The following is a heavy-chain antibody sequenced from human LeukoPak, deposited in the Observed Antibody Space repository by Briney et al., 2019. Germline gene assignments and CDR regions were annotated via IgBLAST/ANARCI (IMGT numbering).Heavy chain of an antibody. D-gene: IGHD2-2*01. Sequence: SETLSLTCTVSGGSISSSSYYWGWIRQPPGKGLEWIGSIYYSGSTYYNPSLKSRVTISVDTSKNQFSLKLSSVTAADTAVYYCARMEYCSSTSCYLRRGDAFDIWGQGTMVTVSS. J-gene: IGHJ3*02. CDR1: GGSISSSSYY. CDR2: IYYSGST. V-gene: IGHV4-39*07. CDR3: ARMEYCSSTSCYLRRGDAFDI.